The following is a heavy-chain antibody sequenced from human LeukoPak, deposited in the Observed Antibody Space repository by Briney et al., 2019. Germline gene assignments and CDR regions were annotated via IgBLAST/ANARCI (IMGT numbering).Heavy chain of an antibody. Sequence: SETLSLTCTVSGGSISSSSYYWGWIRQPPGKGLEWIGSIYYSGSTYYNPSLKSRVAISVDTSKSQYSLKLSSVTASYTAVYYCARGLPAVILYYFDYWGQGTLVTVSS. D-gene: IGHD2-2*01. CDR2: IYYSGST. J-gene: IGHJ4*02. CDR3: ARGLPAVILYYFDY. V-gene: IGHV4-39*01. CDR1: GGSISSSSYY.